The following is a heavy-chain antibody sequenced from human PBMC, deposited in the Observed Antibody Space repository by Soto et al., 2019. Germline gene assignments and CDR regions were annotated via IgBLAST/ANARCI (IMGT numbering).Heavy chain of an antibody. J-gene: IGHJ6*02. CDR2: IYYSGST. CDR3: ARDGYYGMDV. Sequence: QVQLQESGPGLVKPSQTLSLTCTVSGGSISSGGYYWSWIRQHPGKGLEWIGYIYYSGSTYYNPSLKSRVTISVDTSKNPVSLNLSSVTAADTGVYYCARDGYYGMDVWGQGTTVTVSS. CDR1: GGSISSGGYY. V-gene: IGHV4-31*03.